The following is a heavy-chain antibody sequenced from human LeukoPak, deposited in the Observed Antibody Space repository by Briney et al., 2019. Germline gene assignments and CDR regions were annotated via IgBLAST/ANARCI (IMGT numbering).Heavy chain of an antibody. D-gene: IGHD3-16*02. Sequence: SQTLSLTCAISGDSVSSDSSAWNWFRQSPSRGLEWLVRTYYSSKWYNHYAVSVKSRITINPDTSKNQFCLQLNSVIPEDTAVYYCARRRYYRYTGYFDYWGQGTPVTVSS. CDR2: TYYSSKWYN. V-gene: IGHV6-1*01. J-gene: IGHJ4*02. CDR3: ARRRYYRYTGYFDY. CDR1: GDSVSSDSSA.